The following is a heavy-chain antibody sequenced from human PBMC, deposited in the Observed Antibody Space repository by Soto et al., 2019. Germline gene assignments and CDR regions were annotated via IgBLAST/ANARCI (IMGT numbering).Heavy chain of an antibody. CDR2: IYYSGST. J-gene: IGHJ5*02. Sequence: PSETLSLTCTVSGGSISSGGYYWSWIRQHPGKGLEWIGYIYYSGSTYYNPSLKSRVTISVDTSKNQFSLKLSSVTAADTAVYYCARYQLLRKNNWFDPWGQGTLVTVS. D-gene: IGHD2-2*01. CDR1: GGSISSGGYY. CDR3: ARYQLLRKNNWFDP. V-gene: IGHV4-31*03.